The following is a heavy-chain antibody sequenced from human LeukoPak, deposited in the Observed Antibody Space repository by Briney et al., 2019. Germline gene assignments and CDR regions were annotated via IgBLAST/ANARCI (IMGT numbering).Heavy chain of an antibody. CDR2: IYYSGST. J-gene: IGHJ4*02. CDR1: GGPISSYY. CDR3: ARGSYDYGDYYDSSGYHLFDY. D-gene: IGHD3-22*01. Sequence: SETLSLTCTVSGGPISSYYWSWIRQPPGKGLEWIGNIYYSGSTNYNPSLKSRVTISVDTSKNQFSLKLSSVTAADTAVYYCARGSYDYGDYYDSSGYHLFDYWGQETLVTVSS. V-gene: IGHV4-59*01.